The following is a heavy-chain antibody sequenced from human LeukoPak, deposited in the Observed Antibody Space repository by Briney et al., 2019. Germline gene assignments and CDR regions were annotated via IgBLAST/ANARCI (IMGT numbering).Heavy chain of an antibody. CDR3: ARAMERGNWFDP. CDR2: IYYSGST. J-gene: IGHJ5*02. CDR1: GGSISSGGYY. D-gene: IGHD1-1*01. Sequence: PSQTLSLTCTVSGGSISSGGYYWSWIRQPPGKGLEWIGYIYYSGSTYYNPSLKSRVTISVDTSKNQFSLKLSSVTAADTAVYYCARAMERGNWFDPWGQGTLVTVSS. V-gene: IGHV4-30-4*01.